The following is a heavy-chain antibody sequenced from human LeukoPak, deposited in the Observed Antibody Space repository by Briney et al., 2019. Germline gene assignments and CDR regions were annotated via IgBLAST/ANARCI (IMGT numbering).Heavy chain of an antibody. D-gene: IGHD2-15*01. CDR1: GFTFSSYG. V-gene: IGHV3-30*02. J-gene: IGHJ4*02. CDR2: IRYDGSNK. CDR3: AKPGYCSGGSCRYYFDY. Sequence: GGSLRLSCAASGFTFSSYGMHWVRQAPGKGLEWVAFIRYDGSNKYYADSVEGRFTISRDNSKNTLYLQMNSLRAEDPAVYYCAKPGYCSGGSCRYYFDYWGQGTLVTVSS.